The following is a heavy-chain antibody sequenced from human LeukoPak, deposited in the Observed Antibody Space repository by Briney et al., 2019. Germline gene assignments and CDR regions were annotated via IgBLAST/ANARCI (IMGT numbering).Heavy chain of an antibody. CDR3: TRDRSGDDDFWSGYYTNYFDP. Sequence: GGSLRLSCTASGFTFGDYSMSWVRQAPGKGLEWVGFIRGKAYGGTTEYAASVKGRFTISRDDSKSIAYLQMNSLRAEDTAVYYCTRDRSGDDDFWSGYYTNYFDPWGQGTLVTVSS. V-gene: IGHV3-49*04. CDR2: IRGKAYGGTT. D-gene: IGHD3-3*01. CDR1: GFTFGDYS. J-gene: IGHJ5*02.